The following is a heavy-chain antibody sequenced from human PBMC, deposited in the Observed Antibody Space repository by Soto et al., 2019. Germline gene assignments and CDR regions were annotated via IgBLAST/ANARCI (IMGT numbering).Heavy chain of an antibody. V-gene: IGHV5-51*01. D-gene: IGHD3-22*01. Sequence: GESLKISCKGSGYSFTSYWIGWVRQMPGKGLEWMGIIYPGDSDTRYSPSFQGQVTISADKSISTAYLQWSSLKASDTAMYYCARQPSRGLLFYFYGMDVWGQGTTVTVS. CDR3: ARQPSRGLLFYFYGMDV. J-gene: IGHJ6*02. CDR1: GYSFTSYW. CDR2: IYPGDSDT.